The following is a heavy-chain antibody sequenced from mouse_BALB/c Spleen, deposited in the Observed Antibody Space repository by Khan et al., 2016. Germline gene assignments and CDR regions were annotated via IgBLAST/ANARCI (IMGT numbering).Heavy chain of an antibody. Sequence: VQLKQSGPELVKPGASVKISCKASGYSFTGYFMNWVMQSHGQGLEWIGRINPYNGDTFYNQKFKGKATLTADKSSSTAHMELRSLASEDSAVXYSARRSDYGHYYAMDYWSQGTSVTASS. CDR1: GYSFTGYF. CDR2: INPYNGDT. CDR3: ARRSDYGHYYAMDY. V-gene: IGHV1-20*02. D-gene: IGHD1-1*01. J-gene: IGHJ4*01.